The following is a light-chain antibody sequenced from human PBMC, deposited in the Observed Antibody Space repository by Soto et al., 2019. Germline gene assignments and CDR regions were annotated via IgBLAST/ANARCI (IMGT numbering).Light chain of an antibody. CDR3: SSYAGSTV. J-gene: IGLJ1*01. V-gene: IGLV2-8*01. Sequence: QSVLTQPPSASGSPGQSVTISCTGTSSDVGGYNYVSWYQQHPGKAPKLMIYEVSKRPSGVPDRFSGSKSGNTASLTVSGLQAEDEADYYCSSYAGSTVFGTGTTVTV. CDR2: EVS. CDR1: SSDVGGYNY.